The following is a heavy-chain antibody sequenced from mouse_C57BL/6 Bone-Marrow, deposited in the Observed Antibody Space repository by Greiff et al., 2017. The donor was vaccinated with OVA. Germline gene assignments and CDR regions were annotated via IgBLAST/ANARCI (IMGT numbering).Heavy chain of an antibody. CDR1: GYAFSSSW. Sequence: QVQLKESGPELVKPGASVKISCKASGYAFSSSWMNWVKQRPGKGLEWIGRIYPGDGDTNYNGKFKGKATLTADKSSSTAYMQLSSLTSEDSAVYFCARWFPNYWGQGTTLTVSS. D-gene: IGHD2-2*01. J-gene: IGHJ2*01. CDR3: ARWFPNY. CDR2: IYPGDGDT. V-gene: IGHV1-82*01.